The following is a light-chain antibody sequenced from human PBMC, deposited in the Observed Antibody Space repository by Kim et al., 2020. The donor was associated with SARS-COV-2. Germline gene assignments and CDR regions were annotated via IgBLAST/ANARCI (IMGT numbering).Light chain of an antibody. CDR2: DAS. Sequence: LTPGDRAPLSCRASQSIGNWIAWYQQKSGQAPRLLIYDASNRATGIPARFSGSGSGTDFTLTISSLEPEDFAVYYCQQRRTWPLTFGGGTKVDIK. V-gene: IGKV3-11*01. CDR1: QSIGNW. J-gene: IGKJ4*01. CDR3: QQRRTWPLT.